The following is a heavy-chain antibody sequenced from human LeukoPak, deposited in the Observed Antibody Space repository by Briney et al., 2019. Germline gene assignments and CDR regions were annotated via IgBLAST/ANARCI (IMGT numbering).Heavy chain of an antibody. Sequence: GGSLRLSCAASGFTFSSYEMNWVRQAPGKGLEWVSYISSSGSTIYYADSVKGRFTISRDNAKNSLYLQINSLRAEDTAVYYCASLWFGELTLYYGMDVWGKGTTVTVSS. D-gene: IGHD3-10*01. CDR3: ASLWFGELTLYYGMDV. CDR1: GFTFSSYE. V-gene: IGHV3-48*03. J-gene: IGHJ6*04. CDR2: ISSSGSTI.